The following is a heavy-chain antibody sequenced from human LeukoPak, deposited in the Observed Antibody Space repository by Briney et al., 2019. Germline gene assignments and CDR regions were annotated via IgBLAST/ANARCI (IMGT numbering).Heavy chain of an antibody. D-gene: IGHD4-17*01. V-gene: IGHV4-39*07. CDR1: GGSISSSSSY. J-gene: IGHJ3*02. CDR2: IYYSGST. CDR3: ARRSGMTTVTTWAFDI. Sequence: SETLSLTCTVSGGSISSSSSYWGWIRQPPGKGLEWIGSIYYSGSTYYNPSLKSRVTISVDTSKNQFSLKLSSVTAADTAVYYCARRSGMTTVTTWAFDIWGQGTMVTVSS.